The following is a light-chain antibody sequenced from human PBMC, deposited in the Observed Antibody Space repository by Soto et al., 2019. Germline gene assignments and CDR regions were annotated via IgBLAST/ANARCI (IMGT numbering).Light chain of an antibody. CDR3: LLFYGDGVV. CDR2: STT. CDR1: TGAVTSGYY. J-gene: IGLJ2*01. Sequence: QTVVTQEPSLTVSQGGTVTLTCASSTGAVTSGYYPNWFQQKPGQPPRALIYSTTYKHSWTPARFSGSLLGGKAALTLSGVQPEDEADYYCLLFYGDGVVFGGGTNLTVL. V-gene: IGLV7-43*01.